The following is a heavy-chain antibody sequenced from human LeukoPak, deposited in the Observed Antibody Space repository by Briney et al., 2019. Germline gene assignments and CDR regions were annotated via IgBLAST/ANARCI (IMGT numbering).Heavy chain of an antibody. CDR2: IYSGGNI. V-gene: IGHV3-53*01. D-gene: IGHD2-2*01. Sequence: PGGSLRLSCAASGFTVSSAYMSWVRQAPGKGLEWASVIYSGGNIYYADSVKGRFTISRDNSKNTLYLQMNSLRVEDTAVYYCARGKSQLLSFDYWGQGTLVTVSS. CDR3: ARGKSQLLSFDY. CDR1: GFTVSSAY. J-gene: IGHJ4*02.